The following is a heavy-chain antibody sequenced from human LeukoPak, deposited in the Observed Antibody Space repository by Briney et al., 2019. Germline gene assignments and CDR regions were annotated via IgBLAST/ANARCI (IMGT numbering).Heavy chain of an antibody. J-gene: IGHJ4*02. Sequence: PSETQSLTCTVSGGSISSSSYYWGWIRQPPGKGLEWIGSIYYSGSTYYNPSLKSRVTISVDTSKNQFSLKLSSVTAADTAVYYCARQRDIAAAGYYFDYWGQGTLVTVSS. CDR1: GGSISSSSYY. CDR3: ARQRDIAAAGYYFDY. CDR2: IYYSGST. D-gene: IGHD6-13*01. V-gene: IGHV4-39*01.